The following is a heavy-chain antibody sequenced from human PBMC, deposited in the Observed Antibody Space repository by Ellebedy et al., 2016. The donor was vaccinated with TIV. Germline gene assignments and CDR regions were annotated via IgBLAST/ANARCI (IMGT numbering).Heavy chain of an antibody. D-gene: IGHD2-15*01. CDR1: GGSFDVYY. V-gene: IGHV4-34*01. CDR2: INHSGST. J-gene: IGHJ6*02. CDR3: ARIASLSGGMVGPDYGPDV. Sequence: SETLSLTCAVYGGSFDVYYWSWIRQPPGKGLEWIGEINHSGSTNYNPSLKSRVTVSVDTSKNQFSLKLSSLTAADTAIYYCARIASLSGGMVGPDYGPDVWGQGTTVTVSS.